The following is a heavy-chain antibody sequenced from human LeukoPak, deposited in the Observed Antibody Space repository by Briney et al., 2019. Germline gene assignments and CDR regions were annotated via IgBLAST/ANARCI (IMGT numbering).Heavy chain of an antibody. D-gene: IGHD4-23*01. Sequence: PGGSLRLSCAASGFTFSSYSMNWVRQAPGKGLEWVSAISGSGGSTYYADSVKGRFTISRDNSKNTLYLQMNSLRAEDTAVYYCAKVLAVRATVVTRVFDAFDIWGQGTMVTVSS. CDR3: AKVLAVRATVVTRVFDAFDI. V-gene: IGHV3-23*01. CDR1: GFTFSSYS. CDR2: ISGSGGST. J-gene: IGHJ3*02.